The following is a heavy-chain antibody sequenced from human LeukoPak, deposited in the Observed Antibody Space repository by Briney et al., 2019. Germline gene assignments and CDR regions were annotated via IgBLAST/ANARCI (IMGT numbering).Heavy chain of an antibody. CDR2: VRYDERNK. CDR3: ASDPYGDYGEELVY. Sequence: GGSLRISCAASGYTFSSYGMHWVRQAPGKGLEWVAFVRYDERNKYYADSVKGRFTISRDNSKNTLFLQMNSLRAEDTAVYYCASDPYGDYGEELVYWGQGTLVTVSS. CDR1: GYTFSSYG. J-gene: IGHJ4*02. D-gene: IGHD4-17*01. V-gene: IGHV3-30*02.